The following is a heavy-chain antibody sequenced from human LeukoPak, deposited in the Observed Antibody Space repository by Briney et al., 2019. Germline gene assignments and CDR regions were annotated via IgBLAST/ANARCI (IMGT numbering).Heavy chain of an antibody. D-gene: IGHD2-2*02. CDR2: INPNNGDT. J-gene: IGHJ2*01. CDR1: GYTFTDYY. V-gene: IGHV1-2*06. CDR3: ARGPYPYWYFDL. Sequence: GASVTVSCESSGYTFTDYYMHWVRQAPGQGLEWVGRINPNNGDTYYAQRFQDRVTMTRDTSISTAYMDLSRLRSDDTSLYYCARGPYPYWYFDLWGRGTLVTVSS.